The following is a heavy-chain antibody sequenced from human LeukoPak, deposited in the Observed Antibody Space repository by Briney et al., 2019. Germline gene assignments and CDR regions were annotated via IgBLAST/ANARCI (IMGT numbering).Heavy chain of an antibody. CDR1: GFTFSNYW. V-gene: IGHV3-7*01. CDR2: INQDGSEI. D-gene: IGHD2/OR15-2a*01. CDR3: ARDLRGDRGMASTWYFDY. Sequence: GGSLRLSCAASGFTFSNYWLTWARQAPGRGLEWVASINQDGSEIYFVDSVKGLLTISREHAKNSLYMQMNSQRVEETAVYYCARDLRGDRGMASTWYFDYWGQGTLVTVSS. J-gene: IGHJ4*02.